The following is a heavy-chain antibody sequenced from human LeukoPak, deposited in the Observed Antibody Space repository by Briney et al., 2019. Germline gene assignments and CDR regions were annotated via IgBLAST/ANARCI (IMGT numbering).Heavy chain of an antibody. Sequence: GGSLRLSCAASGFTFSNCWMSWVRQAPGKGLEWVANIKQDGSEKYYVDSVKGRFTISRDNSKNTLYLQMNSLRTEDTAVYYCAKAPDSSGLDYWGQGTLVTVSS. CDR2: IKQDGSEK. V-gene: IGHV3-7*01. CDR1: GFTFSNCW. CDR3: AKAPDSSGLDY. D-gene: IGHD3-22*01. J-gene: IGHJ4*02.